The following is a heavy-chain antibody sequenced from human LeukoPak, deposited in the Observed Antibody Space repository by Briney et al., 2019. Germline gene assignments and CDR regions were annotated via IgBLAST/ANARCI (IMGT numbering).Heavy chain of an antibody. J-gene: IGHJ4*02. CDR2: IIGGAGST. CDR3: AKSSPPPLRY. Sequence: GGSLRLSCAASGFSFSSHGMSWVRQAPGKGLEWVSGIIGGAGSTYYADSVKGRFTISGDNSKNTLFLQMNGLRAEDTAVYYCAKSSPPPLRYWGQGTLVTVSS. CDR1: GFSFSSHG. V-gene: IGHV3-23*01.